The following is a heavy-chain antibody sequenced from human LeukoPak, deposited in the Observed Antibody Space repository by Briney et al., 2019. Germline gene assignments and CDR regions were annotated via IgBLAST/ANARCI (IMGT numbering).Heavy chain of an antibody. CDR1: GGSISSGDYY. Sequence: KTSETLSLTCTVSGGSISSGDYYWSWIRQPPGKGLEWIGYIYYSGSTYYNPSLKSRVTISVDTSKNQFSLKLSSVTAADTAVYYCASRDGYNSFDYWGQGTLVTVSS. CDR3: ASRDGYNSFDY. J-gene: IGHJ4*02. CDR2: IYYSGST. D-gene: IGHD5-24*01. V-gene: IGHV4-30-4*08.